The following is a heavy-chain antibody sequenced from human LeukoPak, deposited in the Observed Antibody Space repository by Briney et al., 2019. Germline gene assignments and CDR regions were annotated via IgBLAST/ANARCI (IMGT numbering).Heavy chain of an antibody. V-gene: IGHV1-2*04. CDR3: ARERAHRLVSGYDPYYYGMDV. J-gene: IGHJ6*04. Sequence: ASVKVSCKASGYTFTGYYIHWVRQGPGQGLEWMGWINPNSGGTNYAQKFQGWVTMTRDTSISTAYMELSRLRSDDTAVYYCARERAHRLVSGYDPYYYGMDVWGKGTTVTVSS. D-gene: IGHD5-12*01. CDR1: GYTFTGYY. CDR2: INPNSGGT.